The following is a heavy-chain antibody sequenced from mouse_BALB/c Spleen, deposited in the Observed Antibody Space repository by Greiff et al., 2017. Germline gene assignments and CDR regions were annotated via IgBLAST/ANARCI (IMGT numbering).Heavy chain of an antibody. V-gene: IGHV5-6-5*01. CDR3: ARGDYDYDGRGDY. J-gene: IGHJ4*01. CDR1: GFTFSSYA. D-gene: IGHD2-4*01. CDR2: ISSGGST. Sequence: DVMLVESGGGLVKPGGSLKLSCAASGFTFSSYAMSWVRQTPEKRLEWVASISSGGSTYYPDSVKGRFTISRDNARNILYLQMSSLRSEDTAMYYCARGDYDYDGRGDYWGQGTSVTVSS.